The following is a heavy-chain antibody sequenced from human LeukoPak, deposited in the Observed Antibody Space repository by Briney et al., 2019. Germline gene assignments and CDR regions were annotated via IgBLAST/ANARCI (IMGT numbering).Heavy chain of an antibody. CDR2: IYYSGST. CDR1: GGSISSGGYY. V-gene: IGHV4-31*03. J-gene: IGHJ4*02. CDR3: ARGLYYTFWSGSYTEDRFFDY. Sequence: SETLSLTCTVSGGSISSGGYYWTWIRQHPGQGLGWIGYIYYSGSTYYNPSLKSRVTISVDTSRNQVSLKLTSVTAADTAVYYCARGLYYTFWSGSYTEDRFFDYWGQGTLVTVSS. D-gene: IGHD3-3*01.